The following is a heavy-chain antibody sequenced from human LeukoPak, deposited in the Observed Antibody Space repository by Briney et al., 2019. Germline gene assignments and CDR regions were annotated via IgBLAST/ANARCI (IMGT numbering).Heavy chain of an antibody. CDR2: IYYSGST. J-gene: IGHJ4*02. CDR3: ARMLWFGELLFDY. D-gene: IGHD3-10*01. Sequence: PSETLSLTFAVYGGSFSSYYWSWIRQPPGKGLEWIGYIYYSGSTNYNPSLKSRVTISVDTSKNQFSLKLSSVTAADTAVYYCARMLWFGELLFDYWGQGTLVTVSS. V-gene: IGHV4-59*08. CDR1: GGSFSSYY.